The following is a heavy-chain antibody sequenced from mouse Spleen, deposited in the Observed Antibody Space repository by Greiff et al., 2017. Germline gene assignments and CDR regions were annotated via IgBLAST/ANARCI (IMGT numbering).Heavy chain of an antibody. V-gene: IGHV1-37*01. CDR1: GYSFTGYF. CDR3: GRHGSSSYYAMDY. Sequence: VQLKQPGAELVRPGSSVKLSCKASGYSFTGYFMNWVKQSHGKSLEWIGRINPYNGDTFYNQKFKGKATLTVDKSSSTAHMELLSLTSEDSAVYYCGRHGSSSYYAMDYWGQGTSVTVSS. J-gene: IGHJ4*01. D-gene: IGHD1-1*01. CDR2: INPYNGDT.